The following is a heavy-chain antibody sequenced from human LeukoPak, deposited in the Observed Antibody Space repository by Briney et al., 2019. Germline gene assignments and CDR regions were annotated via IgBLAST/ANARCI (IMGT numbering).Heavy chain of an antibody. CDR1: GGSITTHDNY. D-gene: IGHD3-22*01. Sequence: PSETLSLTCTVSGGSITTHDNYWGWIRQPPGKGLEWIGSISYSGNIYHSPSLQSRVTMSIDTSRNNFSLKLSSVTAADTAVYYCARGYDSSGYFYFDYWGQGTLVTVSS. J-gene: IGHJ4*02. CDR3: ARGYDSSGYFYFDY. CDR2: ISYSGNI. V-gene: IGHV4-39*02.